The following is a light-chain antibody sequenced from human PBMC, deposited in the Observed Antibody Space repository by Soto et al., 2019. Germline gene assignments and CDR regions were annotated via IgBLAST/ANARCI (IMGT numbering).Light chain of an antibody. CDR3: HQYGSSRRT. V-gene: IGKV3-20*01. CDR2: GAS. CDR1: QSVSSSF. Sequence: EIVLTQSPGTLSLSPGERATLSCRASQSVSSSFLAWYQQKPGQAPRILIYGASSRATGIPDRFSGSGSGTDFTLTISRLEPEDFAVYYCHQYGSSRRTFGQGTKVQIK. J-gene: IGKJ1*01.